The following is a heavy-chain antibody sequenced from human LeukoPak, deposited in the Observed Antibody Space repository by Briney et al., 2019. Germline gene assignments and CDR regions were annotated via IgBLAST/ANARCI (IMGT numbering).Heavy chain of an antibody. CDR1: ALIFSSFG. D-gene: IGHD2-8*01. CDR2: INHSGGS. CDR3: ATFGCTHGVCPSPFDY. Sequence: GGSLRLSCVVSALIFSSFGMTWVRHAPGEGREWGSDINHSGGSVYAEYVEGLFTISRNNSKNTLYLQINRVRADDTAVYFCATFGCTHGVCPSPFDYWGRGTLVTVSS. V-gene: IGHV3-23*01. J-gene: IGHJ4*02.